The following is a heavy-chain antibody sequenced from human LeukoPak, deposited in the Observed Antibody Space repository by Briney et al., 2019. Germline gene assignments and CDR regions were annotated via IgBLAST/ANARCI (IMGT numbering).Heavy chain of an antibody. D-gene: IGHD3-10*01. CDR2: IYYSGST. CDR3: ARVGPLMVRGVWFDP. V-gene: IGHV4-39*07. Sequence: PSETLSITCTVSGGSISSSSYYWGWIRQPPGKGLEWIGSIYYSGSTYYNPSLKSRVTISVDTSKNQFSLKLSSVTAADTAVYYCARVGPLMVRGVWFDPWGQGTLVTVSS. CDR1: GGSISSSSYY. J-gene: IGHJ5*02.